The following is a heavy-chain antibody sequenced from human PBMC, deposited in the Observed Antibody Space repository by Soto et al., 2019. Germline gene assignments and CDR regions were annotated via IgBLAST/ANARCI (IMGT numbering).Heavy chain of an antibody. D-gene: IGHD2-15*01. Sequence: QVQLQQWGAGLLKPSETLSLTCAVYGGSFSGYYWSWIRQPPGKGLEWIGEINHSGSTNYNPSLKSRVTVSVDTSKTPFSLKLSSVTAADTAVYYCARVPYCSGGSCYEATLDYWGQGTLVTVSS. CDR3: ARVPYCSGGSCYEATLDY. V-gene: IGHV4-34*01. CDR1: GGSFSGYY. CDR2: INHSGST. J-gene: IGHJ4*02.